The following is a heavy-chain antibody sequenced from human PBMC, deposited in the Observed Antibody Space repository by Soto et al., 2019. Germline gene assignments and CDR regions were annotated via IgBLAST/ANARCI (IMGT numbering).Heavy chain of an antibody. V-gene: IGHV1-46*01. D-gene: IGHD2-2*01. CDR1: GYSFTSQY. J-gene: IGHJ3*02. Sequence: QVQLVQSGAEVKKPGASVKISCEASGYSFTSQYVHWVRQAPGQGLEWMGIINPNGGSTTYAQKFPGRVPTDRDTSPSTGYRELSSLATEDPALYYCAREPGVPPGGGGTEPLDIWGQGTMVTVAS. CDR3: AREPGVPPGGGGTEPLDI. CDR2: INPNGGST.